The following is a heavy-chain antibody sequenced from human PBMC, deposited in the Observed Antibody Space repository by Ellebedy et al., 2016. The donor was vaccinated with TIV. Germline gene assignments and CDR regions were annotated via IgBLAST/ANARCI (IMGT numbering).Heavy chain of an antibody. CDR2: ISSSGTPI. CDR3: ARDTRFIDQQHNWFDP. Sequence: GESLKISCAASGFIFSDYYMSWIRQAPGKGLEWISYISSSGTPIYYADSVMGRFTISRDNAKNSLDLQMNSLRADDTAVYYCARDTRFIDQQHNWFDPWGQGTQVTVSS. D-gene: IGHD6-13*01. V-gene: IGHV3-11*01. J-gene: IGHJ5*02. CDR1: GFIFSDYY.